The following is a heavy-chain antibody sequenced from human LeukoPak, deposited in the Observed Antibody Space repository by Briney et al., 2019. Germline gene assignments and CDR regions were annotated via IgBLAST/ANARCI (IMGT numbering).Heavy chain of an antibody. CDR2: ISGSGGST. CDR3: AKAPRVIMYSSGWIPPYYFDY. V-gene: IGHV3-23*01. D-gene: IGHD6-19*01. J-gene: IGHJ4*02. Sequence: GGSLRLSCAASGFTFSSYAMSWVRQAPGKGLEWVSAISGSGGSTYYADSVKGRFTISRDNSKNTLYLQMNSLRAEDTAVYHCAKAPRVIMYSSGWIPPYYFDYWGQGTLVTVSS. CDR1: GFTFSSYA.